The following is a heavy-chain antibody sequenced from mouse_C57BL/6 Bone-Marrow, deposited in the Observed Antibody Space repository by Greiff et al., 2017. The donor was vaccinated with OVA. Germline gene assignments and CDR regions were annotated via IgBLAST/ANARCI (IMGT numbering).Heavy chain of an antibody. CDR2: SRNKANDYTT. V-gene: IGHV7-1*01. Sequence: EVQLVESGGGLVQSGRSLRLSCATSGFTFSDFYMEWVRQAPGKGLEWIAASRNKANDYTTEYSASVKGRFIVSRDTSQSILYLQMNALRAEDTAIYYCARDAITTVAPAMDYWGQGTSVTVSS. D-gene: IGHD1-1*01. J-gene: IGHJ4*01. CDR3: ARDAITTVAPAMDY. CDR1: GFTFSDFY.